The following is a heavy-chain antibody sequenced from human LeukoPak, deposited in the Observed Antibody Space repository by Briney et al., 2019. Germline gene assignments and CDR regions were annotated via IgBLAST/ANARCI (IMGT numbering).Heavy chain of an antibody. CDR1: GASFSAYY. CDR2: INHTGIT. D-gene: IGHD3-10*01. Sequence: SETLSLTCAVSGASFSAYYWSWIRQPPEKGLEWLGEINHTGITDYNPSLKSRVTISVDTSKNQFSLRLSSVTAADWAVYYCARRTRFGDFIDYWGQGTLVTVSS. J-gene: IGHJ4*02. V-gene: IGHV4-34*01. CDR3: ARRTRFGDFIDY.